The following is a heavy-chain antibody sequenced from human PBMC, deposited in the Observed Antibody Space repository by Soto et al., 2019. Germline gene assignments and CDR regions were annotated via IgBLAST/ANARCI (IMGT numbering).Heavy chain of an antibody. D-gene: IGHD1-1*01. J-gene: IGHJ2*01. CDR2: INPGGVST. CDR1: GYTFTTYY. CDR3: ARGGNGNNVGYWYFDL. Sequence: QVQLVQSGAEVKKPGASVEVSCKASGYTFTTYYIHWVRHAPGQGLEWMGVINPGGVSTKYAQKFQDRVIMTSDTSTSTVYMYLSSLRSEDTAVYFCARGGNGNNVGYWYFDLWGRGTQVTVSP. V-gene: IGHV1-46*01.